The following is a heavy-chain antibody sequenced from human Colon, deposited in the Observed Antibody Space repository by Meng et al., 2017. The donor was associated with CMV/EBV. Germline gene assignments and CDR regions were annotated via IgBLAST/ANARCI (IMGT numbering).Heavy chain of an antibody. J-gene: IGHJ5*02. D-gene: IGHD1-26*01. Sequence: ASVKVSCKASGYPFTNYDINWVRQAPGQGLEWMGWINPNSGETNSAQKFQGRVTMTRDTSTNTAYMELSRLRSDDTAVYYCARGVGATYNWFDPWGQGTLVTVSS. CDR2: INPNSGET. V-gene: IGHV1-2*02. CDR3: ARGVGATYNWFDP. CDR1: GYPFTNYD.